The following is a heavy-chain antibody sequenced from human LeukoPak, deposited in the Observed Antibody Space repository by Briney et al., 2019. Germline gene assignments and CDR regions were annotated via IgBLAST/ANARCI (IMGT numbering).Heavy chain of an antibody. V-gene: IGHV3-74*01. CDR2: INRDGSST. D-gene: IGHD3/OR15-3a*01. CDR1: GFTFSNFW. CDR3: AKDGPEGKRVFDI. Sequence: GGSPRLSCAASGFTFSNFWMHWARQTPGKGLVWVSRINRDGSSTNYVDSVKGRFTISRDNAKNTLYLQMNSLRDEDTAVYYCAKDGPEGKRVFDIWGQGTMVTVSS. J-gene: IGHJ3*02.